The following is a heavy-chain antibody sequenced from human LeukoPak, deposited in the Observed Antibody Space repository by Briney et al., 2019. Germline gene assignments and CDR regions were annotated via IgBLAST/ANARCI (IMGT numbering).Heavy chain of an antibody. CDR1: GFTFVSYT. CDR2: ISGTSTYI. D-gene: IGHD3-10*01. CDR3: ARDLLGELYFDF. Sequence: PGESLRLSCAASGFTFVSYTMNWFRQAPGKGLEWVSSISGTSTYIYYADSVKGRFTISRDNGGNSLYLQMNSLRAEDTAVYYCARDLLGELYFDFWGQGTLVTVSS. V-gene: IGHV3-21*01. J-gene: IGHJ4*02.